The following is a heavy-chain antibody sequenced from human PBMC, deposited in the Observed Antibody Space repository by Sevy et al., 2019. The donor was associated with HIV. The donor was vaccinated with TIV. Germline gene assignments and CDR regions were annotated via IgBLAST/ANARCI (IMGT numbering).Heavy chain of an antibody. Sequence: GGSLRLSCAASGFTFSSYSMNWVRQAPGKGLEWVSSISSSSSYIYYADSVKGRFTISRDNAKNSLYLQMNSRRAEATAVYYCGGDGGLPITIFGVVTIWGNTSTSYGMDVWGQGTTVTVSS. CDR2: ISSSSSYI. J-gene: IGHJ6*02. D-gene: IGHD3-3*01. CDR3: GGDGGLPITIFGVVTIWGNTSTSYGMDV. CDR1: GFTFSSYS. V-gene: IGHV3-21*01.